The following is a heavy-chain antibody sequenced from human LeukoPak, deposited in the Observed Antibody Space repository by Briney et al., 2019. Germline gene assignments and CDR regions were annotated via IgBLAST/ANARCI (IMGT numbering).Heavy chain of an antibody. CDR3: AREVPGAMNAFDI. CDR2: MNEDGRKK. CDR1: GFTFSTYW. D-gene: IGHD2-2*01. V-gene: IGHV3-7*01. Sequence: GGSLRLSYAASGFTFSTYWMSWVRQAPGKGLEWVANMNEDGRKKNYVDSVRGRFTISRDNSKNSLFIQMNTLRAEDTALYYCAREVPGAMNAFDIWGQGTMVTVSS. J-gene: IGHJ3*02.